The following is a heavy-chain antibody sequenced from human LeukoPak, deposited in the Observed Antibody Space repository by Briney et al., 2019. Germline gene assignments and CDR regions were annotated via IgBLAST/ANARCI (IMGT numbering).Heavy chain of an antibody. CDR2: ICGSVSGSVDCT. CDR3: AKTKIPGYDFWSGYPWSVRYYYGMDV. V-gene: IGHV3-23*01. J-gene: IGHJ6*02. Sequence: GGSLRLSCAASGFSFGSYAMSWVRQAAGKGLEWVSEICGSVSGSVDCTHYADSVKGRCTISRDNSKKTLYLQMNSLRAEDTAVYYCAKTKIPGYDFWSGYPWSVRYYYGMDVWGQGTTVTVSS. D-gene: IGHD3-3*01. CDR1: GFSFGSYA.